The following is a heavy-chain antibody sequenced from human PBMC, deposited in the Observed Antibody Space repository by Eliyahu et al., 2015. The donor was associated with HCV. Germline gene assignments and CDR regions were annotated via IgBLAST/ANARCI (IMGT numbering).Heavy chain of an antibody. CDR2: IHYSGSP. D-gene: IGHD6-19*01. J-gene: IGHJ5*02. V-gene: IGHV4-59*01. CDR3: ASGGGGIAVTGTGGWFDP. Sequence: QVQLQESGPGLVKPSETLSLSCTVSGGSITTYXWSWIRQPPGKALEWIGYIHYSGSPNXNPSLKSRVTISVDTSKNQFSLNLTSVTAAXTAVYYCASGGGGIAVTGTGGWFDPWGQGTLVTVSS. CDR1: GGSITTYX.